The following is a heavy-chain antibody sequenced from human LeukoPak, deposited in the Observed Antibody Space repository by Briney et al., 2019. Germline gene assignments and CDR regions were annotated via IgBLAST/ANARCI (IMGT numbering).Heavy chain of an antibody. CDR1: GFTFSSYW. Sequence: PGGSLRLSCAAPGFTFSSYWMHWVRRAPGKGLVWVSRIDSDGSSTSYADSVKGRFTISRDNAKNTLYLQMNSLRAEDTAVYYCASPGGNYALLGFGYCGQGTLVTVSS. CDR3: ASPGGNYALLGFGY. V-gene: IGHV3-74*01. D-gene: IGHD4-11*01. CDR2: IDSDGSST. J-gene: IGHJ4*02.